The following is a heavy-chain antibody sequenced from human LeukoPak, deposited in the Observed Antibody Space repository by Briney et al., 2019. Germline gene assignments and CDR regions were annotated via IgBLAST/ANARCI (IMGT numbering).Heavy chain of an antibody. CDR3: AGRSGNFGEGEFDY. V-gene: IGHV4-4*08. J-gene: IGHJ4*02. CDR1: GVSISSFY. D-gene: IGHD4-17*01. CDR2: IHSGGST. Sequence: SETLSLSCSASGVSISSFYWNWIRQPPRKGPEWVGYIHSGGSTASNPSLWSQITFSIDTSKNQVSLRLTSVTATDTAVYYSAGRSGNFGEGEFDYWGQGIPVTVST.